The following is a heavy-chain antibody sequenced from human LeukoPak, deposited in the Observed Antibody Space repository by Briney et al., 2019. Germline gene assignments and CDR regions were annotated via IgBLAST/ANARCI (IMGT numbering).Heavy chain of an antibody. D-gene: IGHD3-9*01. CDR2: INDSGST. CDR3: ARDYDILTGRDY. V-gene: IGHV4-34*01. Sequence: PSETLSLTCAVYGGSLSGYYWSWIRQSPGKGLEWIGEINDSGSTNYNPSLKSRVTISVDTSKNQFSLKLSSVTAADTAVYYCARDYDILTGRDYWGQGTLVTVSS. CDR1: GGSLSGYY. J-gene: IGHJ4*02.